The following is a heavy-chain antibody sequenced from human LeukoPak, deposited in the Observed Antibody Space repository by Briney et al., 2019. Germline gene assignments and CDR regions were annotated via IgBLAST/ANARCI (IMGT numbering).Heavy chain of an antibody. CDR1: AFSFSVSP. CDR3: TRLVGGSTFDC. D-gene: IGHD1-26*01. V-gene: IGHV3-73*01. Sequence: GGSLRLSCAASAFSFSVSPMHWVRQASGKGLEWVGHIRSKTNNYATAYTASVKGRFTISRDDSKNTAYLQMNSLKTEDTAVYYCTRLVGGSTFDCWGQGTLVTVSS. CDR2: IRSKTNNYAT. J-gene: IGHJ4*02.